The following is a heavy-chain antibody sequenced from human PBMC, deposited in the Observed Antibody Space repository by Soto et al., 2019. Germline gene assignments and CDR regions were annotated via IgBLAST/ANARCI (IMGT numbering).Heavy chain of an antibody. V-gene: IGHV5-10-1*01. CDR2: IDPIDSYT. D-gene: IGHD2-2*01. CDR3: ARTYCSSTSCYPYGMDV. CDR1: GYNFASYW. J-gene: IGHJ6*02. Sequence: GESLKISCQGSGYNFASYWISWVRQMPGKGLEWMGRIDPIDSYTNYSPSFQGHVTISADKSISTAYLQWSSLKASDTAMYYCARTYCSSTSCYPYGMDVWGQGTTVTVSS.